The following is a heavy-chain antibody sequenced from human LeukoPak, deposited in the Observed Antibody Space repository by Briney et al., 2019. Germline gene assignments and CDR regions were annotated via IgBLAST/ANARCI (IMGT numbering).Heavy chain of an antibody. V-gene: IGHV3-21*01. CDR1: GFTFSSYS. J-gene: IGHJ4*02. CDR2: ISSSSSYI. Sequence: GGSLRLSCAASGFTFSSYSMNWVRQAPGKGLEWVSSISSSSSYIYYADSVKGRFTISRDNAKNSLYLQMNSLRAEDTAVYYCARDPLLGGYETIAAVRNDYWGQGTLVTVSS. CDR3: ARDPLLGGYETIAAVRNDY. D-gene: IGHD6-13*01.